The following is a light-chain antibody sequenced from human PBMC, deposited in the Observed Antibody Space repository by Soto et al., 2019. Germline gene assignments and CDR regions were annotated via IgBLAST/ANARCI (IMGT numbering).Light chain of an antibody. Sequence: DIQLTQSPSFRSASVGDRVTITCRASQGISSYLAWYQQKPWKAPKLLIYAASTLQSGVPSRSRGSGSGTEFTLTISSLQPEDFATYYCQQLNSAITFGQGTRLAIK. V-gene: IGKV1-9*01. CDR2: AAS. CDR3: QQLNSAIT. CDR1: QGISSY. J-gene: IGKJ5*01.